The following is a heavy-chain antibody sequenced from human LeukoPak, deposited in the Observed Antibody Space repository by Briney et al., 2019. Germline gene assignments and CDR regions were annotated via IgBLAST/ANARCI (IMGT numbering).Heavy chain of an antibody. Sequence: GGSLRLSCAASGFTFSSYSMNWVRQAPGEGLEWVSYISSSSSTIYYADSVKGRFTISRDNAKNSLYLQMNSLRDEDTAVYYCARDLSGSYLFYFDYWGQGTLVTVSS. CDR2: ISSSSSTI. CDR3: ARDLSGSYLFYFDY. J-gene: IGHJ4*02. CDR1: GFTFSSYS. V-gene: IGHV3-48*02. D-gene: IGHD3-10*01.